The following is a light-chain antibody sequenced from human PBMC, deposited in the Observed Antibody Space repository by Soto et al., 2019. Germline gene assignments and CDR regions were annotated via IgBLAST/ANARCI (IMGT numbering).Light chain of an antibody. V-gene: IGLV2-8*01. CDR3: SSYAGSNNLRNV. CDR1: SSDVGGYNY. Sequence: QSALTQPPSASGSPGQSVTISCTGTSSDVGGYNYVSWYQQHPGKAPKLMIYEVNKRPSGVPDRFSGSKSGNTASLTVSGLQAEDEADYYCSSYAGSNNLRNVFGTGTKVTV. J-gene: IGLJ1*01. CDR2: EVN.